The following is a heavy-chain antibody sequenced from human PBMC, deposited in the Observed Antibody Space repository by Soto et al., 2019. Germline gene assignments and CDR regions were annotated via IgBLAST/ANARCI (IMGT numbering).Heavy chain of an antibody. Sequence: QVQLVESGGGVVQPGRSLRLSCAASGFTFSSYGMNWVRQAPGMGLEWVTVILDDDHTKYYADSVKGRFTISRDNSKNTLSLDMNSLRAEDTAVYYCASDAPWFGDLHDAVDMWGQGTMVTVSS. CDR3: ASDAPWFGDLHDAVDM. D-gene: IGHD3-10*01. CDR1: GFTFSSYG. V-gene: IGHV3-33*01. J-gene: IGHJ3*02. CDR2: ILDDDHTK.